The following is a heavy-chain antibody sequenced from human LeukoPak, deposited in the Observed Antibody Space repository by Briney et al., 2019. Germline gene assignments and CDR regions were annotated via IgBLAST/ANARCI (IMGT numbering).Heavy chain of an antibody. J-gene: IGHJ3*01. CDR3: ARDHRGTPGAFDV. CDR2: IHSGGST. CDR1: GFTISSHY. D-gene: IGHD3-16*01. V-gene: IGHV3-66*01. Sequence: PGGSLRLSCSVSGFTISSHYMAWVRQVPGKGPEWVSLIHSGGSTYYADSVKGRFTISRDKSKNTLYLQLNGLRAEDTALYYCARDHRGTPGAFDVWGQGTMVTVSS.